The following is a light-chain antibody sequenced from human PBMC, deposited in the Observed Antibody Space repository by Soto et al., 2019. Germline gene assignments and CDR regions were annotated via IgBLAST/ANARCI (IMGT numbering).Light chain of an antibody. Sequence: QSVLTQPASVSGSPGQSITISCAGTSSDLGAYKYVSWYQQHPDKAPKPILYEVSRRPSGVSNRFPGSKSGNTASLTISGLLAEDEADYSCSSYTNTSTLVFGTGTKVTVL. V-gene: IGLV2-14*03. J-gene: IGLJ1*01. CDR3: SSYTNTSTLV. CDR1: SSDLGAYKY. CDR2: EVS.